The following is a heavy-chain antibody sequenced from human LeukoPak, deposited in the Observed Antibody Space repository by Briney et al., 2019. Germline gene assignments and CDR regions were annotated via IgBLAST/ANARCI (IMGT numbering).Heavy chain of an antibody. Sequence: PGGSLRLSCAASGFNFDSYTMTWVRQAPGKGLEWVAVISYDGSNKYYADSVKGRFTISRDNSKNTLYLEMNSLRAEDTAVYYCAKDLRSSSWFGGFDYWGQGTLVTVSS. CDR3: AKDLRSSSWFGGFDY. D-gene: IGHD6-13*01. J-gene: IGHJ4*02. V-gene: IGHV3-30*18. CDR2: ISYDGSNK. CDR1: GFNFDSYT.